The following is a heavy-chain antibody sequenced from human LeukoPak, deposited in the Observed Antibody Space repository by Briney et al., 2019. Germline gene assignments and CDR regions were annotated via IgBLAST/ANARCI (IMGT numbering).Heavy chain of an antibody. CDR2: INPNSGGT. D-gene: IGHD3-16*01. CDR1: GYTFTGYY. CDR3: ARDGAVWYYYYGMDV. Sequence: ASVKVSCKASGYTFTGYYVHWVRQAPGQGLEWMGWINPNSGGTNYAQKFQGRVTMTRDTSISTAYMELSRLRSDDTAVYYCARDGAVWYYYYGMDVWGQGTTVTVSS. J-gene: IGHJ6*02. V-gene: IGHV1-2*02.